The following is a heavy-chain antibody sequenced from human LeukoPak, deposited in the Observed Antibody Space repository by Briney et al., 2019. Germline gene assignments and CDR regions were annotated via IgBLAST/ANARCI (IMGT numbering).Heavy chain of an antibody. CDR1: GFTFSSSD. J-gene: IGHJ4*02. D-gene: IGHD3-22*01. CDR3: ARNYDSSGYYLGY. CDR2: IGTIGDT. V-gene: IGHV3-13*01. Sequence: GGSLRLSCAASGFTFSSSDMHWVRQPTGKGLEWVSAIGTIGDTYYPGSVKGRFTISRENAKNTLYLQMNSLRAGDTAVYYCARNYDSSGYYLGYWGQGTLVTVSS.